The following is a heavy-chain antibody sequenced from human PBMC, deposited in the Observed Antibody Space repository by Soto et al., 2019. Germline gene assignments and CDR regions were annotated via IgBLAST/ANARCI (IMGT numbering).Heavy chain of an antibody. Sequence: EVQLVESGGGLVKPGGSLRLSCAASGFTFSIYSMNWVRQAPGKGLEWVSSISFSSTYIYYAESVKGRFTISRDNAKNSLYLQLNSLRAEDTAVYYCASAVLYDSNFPVDYWGQGTLVTVSS. J-gene: IGHJ4*02. V-gene: IGHV3-21*01. CDR3: ASAVLYDSNFPVDY. D-gene: IGHD3-22*01. CDR2: ISFSSTYI. CDR1: GFTFSIYS.